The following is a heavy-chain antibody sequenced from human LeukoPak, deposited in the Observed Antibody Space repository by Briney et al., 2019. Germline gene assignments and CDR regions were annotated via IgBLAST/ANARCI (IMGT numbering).Heavy chain of an antibody. D-gene: IGHD3-22*01. J-gene: IGHJ4*02. CDR3: AKDITSYYDSSGYYDY. Sequence: GGSLRLSCAASGFTFDDYAMHWVRHAPGKGLEWVSGISWNSGSIGYADSVKGRFTISRDNAKNSLYLQMNSLRAEDTALCYCAKDITSYYDSSGYYDYWGQGTLVTVSS. CDR2: ISWNSGSI. V-gene: IGHV3-9*01. CDR1: GFTFDDYA.